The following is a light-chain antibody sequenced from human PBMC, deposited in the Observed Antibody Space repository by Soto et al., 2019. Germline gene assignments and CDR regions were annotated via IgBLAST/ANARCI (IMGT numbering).Light chain of an antibody. Sequence: EIMMTQSPGTLSLTPGDRATLSCRASQTVSSSYLAWYQQKPGQAPRLLIYGASSRATGIPDRFSGSGSGTDFTLTISRLEPEDFAVYYCQQYGSSPRTFGQGTKVDI. CDR3: QQYGSSPRT. CDR1: QTVSSSY. V-gene: IGKV3-20*01. J-gene: IGKJ1*01. CDR2: GAS.